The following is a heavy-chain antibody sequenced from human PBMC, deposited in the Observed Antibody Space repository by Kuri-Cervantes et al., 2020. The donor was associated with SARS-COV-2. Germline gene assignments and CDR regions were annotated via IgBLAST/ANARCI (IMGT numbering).Heavy chain of an antibody. CDR2: ISSSSSYI. CDR1: GFTFSSYS. V-gene: IGHV3-21*01. CDR3: AKDIGLGMGIDY. D-gene: IGHD7-27*01. Sequence: GESLKISCAASGFTFSSYSMNWVRQAPGKGLEWVSSISSSSSYIYYADSVKGRFTISRDNAKNSLYLQMNSLRAEDTAVYYCAKDIGLGMGIDYWGQGTLVTVSS. J-gene: IGHJ4*02.